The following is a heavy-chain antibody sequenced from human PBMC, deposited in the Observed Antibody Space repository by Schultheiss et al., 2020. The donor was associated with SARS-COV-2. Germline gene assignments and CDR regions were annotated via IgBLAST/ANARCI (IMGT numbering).Heavy chain of an antibody. CDR1: GGTFSSYT. CDR3: ARDSWGYSYGPGSEYGMDV. D-gene: IGHD5-18*01. CDR2: ISAYNGNT. J-gene: IGHJ6*02. V-gene: IGHV1-18*01. Sequence: ASVKVSCKASGGTFSSYTISWVRQAPGQGLEWMGWISAYNGNTNYAQKLQGRVTMTTDTSTSTAYMELSSLRSEDTAVYYCARDSWGYSYGPGSEYGMDVWGQGTTVTVSS.